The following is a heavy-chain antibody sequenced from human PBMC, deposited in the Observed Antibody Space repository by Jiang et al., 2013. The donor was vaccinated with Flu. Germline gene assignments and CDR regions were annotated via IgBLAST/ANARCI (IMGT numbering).Heavy chain of an antibody. J-gene: IGHJ6*02. CDR2: INTNTGNP. Sequence: QSGSELKKPGASVKVSCKASGYTFTSYAMNWVRQAPGQGLEWMGWINTNTGNPTYAQGFTGRFVFSLDTSVSTAYLQTCSLKAEDTAVYYCARDRDFYYYYGMDVWGQGTTVTVSS. V-gene: IGHV7-4-1*01. CDR1: GYTFTSYA. CDR3: ARDRDFYYYYGMDV. D-gene: IGHD3-3*01.